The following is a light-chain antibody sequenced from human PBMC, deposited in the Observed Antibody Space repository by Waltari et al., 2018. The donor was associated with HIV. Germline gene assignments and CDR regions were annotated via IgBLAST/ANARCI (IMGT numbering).Light chain of an antibody. V-gene: IGKV1-39*01. Sequence: IQITQPPSSLSASVGDSVTITCRASQTVNNNLNWYQQKPGEAPKVVIYDASTLQSGVPSRFRGSGSWTDFTLTITSLQPDDFATYFCQQSFSYPLTFGPGTKVDI. CDR1: QTVNNN. CDR3: QQSFSYPLT. CDR2: DAS. J-gene: IGKJ3*01.